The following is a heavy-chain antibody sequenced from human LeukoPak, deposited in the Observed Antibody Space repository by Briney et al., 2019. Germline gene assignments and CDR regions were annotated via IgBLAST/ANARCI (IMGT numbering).Heavy chain of an antibody. J-gene: IGHJ3*02. D-gene: IGHD2/OR15-2a*01. V-gene: IGHV3-7*03. CDR3: VRGESGIQENSFDI. Sequence: GGSLRLSCAASGFTMRHHWMSWGRQAPGKGLEWVAAIKQDGSEIHYVDSVKGRFTISRDNAKNSLYLQMNSLGVEDTAVYSFVRGESGIQENSFDIWGQGTLVTVSS. CDR1: GFTMRHHW. CDR2: IKQDGSEI.